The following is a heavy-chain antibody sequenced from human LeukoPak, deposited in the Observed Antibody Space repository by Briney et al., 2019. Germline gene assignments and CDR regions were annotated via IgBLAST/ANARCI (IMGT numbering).Heavy chain of an antibody. CDR3: ARGAIAAAGYFDY. J-gene: IGHJ4*02. CDR1: GFTFSSYS. V-gene: IGHV3-21*01. Sequence: PGGSLRLSCAASGFTFSSYSMNWVRQAPGKGPEWVSSISSSSSYIYYADSVKGRFTISRDNAKNSLYLQMNSLRAEDTAVYYCARGAIAAAGYFDYWGQGTLVTVSS. D-gene: IGHD6-13*01. CDR2: ISSSSSYI.